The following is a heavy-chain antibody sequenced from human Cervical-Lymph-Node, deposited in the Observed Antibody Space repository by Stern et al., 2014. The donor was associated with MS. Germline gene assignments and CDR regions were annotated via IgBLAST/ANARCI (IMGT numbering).Heavy chain of an antibody. CDR3: ARDLSEIYYYYYGMDV. CDR2: INPNSGDT. Sequence: QVQLVQSGAEVKKPGASVKVSCRASGYTFTGYYMHWVRQAPGKGLEWMGQINPNSGDTNYAQRFQGRVTMTRDTSLSTAYMELSRLTSDDTAVYYCARDLSEIYYYYYGMDVWGQGTTVTVSS. J-gene: IGHJ6*02. CDR1: GYTFTGYY. V-gene: IGHV1-2*06. D-gene: IGHD5-24*01.